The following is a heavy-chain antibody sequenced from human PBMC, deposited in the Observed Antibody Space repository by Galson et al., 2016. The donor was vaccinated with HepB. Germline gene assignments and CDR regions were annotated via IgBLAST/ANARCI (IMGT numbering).Heavy chain of an antibody. D-gene: IGHD4-17*01. V-gene: IGHV1-18*01. Sequence: SVKVSCKASGYTFIRYDVSWVRQGPGQGLEWMGWISPYNGITKYAQKFQGRVSMTTDTSTSTAYMELRSLRSDDAAVYYCARVAVYGDARSYFDPWGQGTLVTVSS. J-gene: IGHJ5*02. CDR3: ARVAVYGDARSYFDP. CDR1: GYTFIRYD. CDR2: ISPYNGIT.